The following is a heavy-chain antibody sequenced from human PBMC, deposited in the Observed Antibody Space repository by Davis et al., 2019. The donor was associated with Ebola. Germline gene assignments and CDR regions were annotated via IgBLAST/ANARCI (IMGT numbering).Heavy chain of an antibody. D-gene: IGHD6-19*01. CDR2: IYHSGST. J-gene: IGHJ4*02. CDR1: GGSISSGGYY. CDR3: GGTTVAGYDY. Sequence: LRLSCTVSGGSISSGGYYWSWIRQHPGKGLEWTGYIYHSGSTYYNPSLKSRVTISVDRSKNQFSLKLSSVTAADTAVYYCGGTTVAGYDYWGQGTLVTVSS. V-gene: IGHV4-30-2*01.